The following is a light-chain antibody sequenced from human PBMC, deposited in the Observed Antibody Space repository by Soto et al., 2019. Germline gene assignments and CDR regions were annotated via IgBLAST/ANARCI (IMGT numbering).Light chain of an antibody. Sequence: SALTQPASVSGSPGQSITISCTGTSSDVGSYNLVSWYQQHPGKAPKLMIYEVSKRPSGVSNRFSGSKSGNTASLTISGLQAEDEADYYCCSYAGSSTSLIFGTGTKVTVL. J-gene: IGLJ1*01. CDR1: SSDVGSYNL. CDR2: EVS. CDR3: CSYAGSSTSLI. V-gene: IGLV2-23*02.